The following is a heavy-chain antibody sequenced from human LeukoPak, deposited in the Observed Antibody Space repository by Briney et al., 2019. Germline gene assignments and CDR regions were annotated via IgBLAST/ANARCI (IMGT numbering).Heavy chain of an antibody. CDR1: GGSISSGSYY. CDR3: ARGAYYDILTGYYNPSPFDY. CDR2: IYTSGST. J-gene: IGHJ4*02. Sequence: PSETLSLTCTVSGGSISSGSYYWSWIRQPAGKGLEWIGRIYTSGSTNYNPSLKSRVTISVDTSKNQFSLKLSSVTAADTAVYYCARGAYYDILTGYYNPSPFDYWGQGTLVTVSP. V-gene: IGHV4-61*02. D-gene: IGHD3-9*01.